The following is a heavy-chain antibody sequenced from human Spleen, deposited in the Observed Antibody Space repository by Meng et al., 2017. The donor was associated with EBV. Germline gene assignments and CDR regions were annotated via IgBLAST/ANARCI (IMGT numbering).Heavy chain of an antibody. CDR1: GCSSGSGGYS. J-gene: IGHJ4*02. Sequence: QRRWQAHGPGVWNPSTPRLLPWAGSGCSSGSGGYSWSWIRQRPGKGLGWIGYIYHSGSTYYSPSLKSRVPISGDRSKNQFSLKLSSVTAADTAVYYCARNTQYGSLYYFDYWGQGTLVTVSS. CDR2: IYHSGST. D-gene: IGHD2-8*01. CDR3: ARNTQYGSLYYFDY. V-gene: IGHV4-30-2*01.